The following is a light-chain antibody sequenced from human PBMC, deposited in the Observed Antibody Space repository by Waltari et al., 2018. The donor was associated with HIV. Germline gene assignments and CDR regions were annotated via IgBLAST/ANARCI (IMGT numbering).Light chain of an antibody. CDR1: ALSKQS. V-gene: IGLV3-25*03. CDR2: KDT. CDR3: QSADISGTHLFV. J-gene: IGLJ1*01. Sequence: SNDLTQSSSVSVSPGQTARITCSGAALSKQSSYWLQHKPGQAPLLLIYKDTERPAEIPERFAGSSSGTTATLTITGVQPEDEADYYCQSADISGTHLFVFAAGTKVTVL.